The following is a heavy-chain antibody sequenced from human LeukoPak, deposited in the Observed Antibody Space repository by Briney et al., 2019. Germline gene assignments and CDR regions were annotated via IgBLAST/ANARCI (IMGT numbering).Heavy chain of an antibody. CDR1: GFTFSSYA. V-gene: IGHV3-23*01. CDR3: AKSPLGILKSIAARRAFDI. J-gene: IGHJ3*02. CDR2: ISGSGGST. Sequence: GGSLRLSCAASGFTFSSYAMSWVRQAPGKGLERVSAISGSGGSTYYADSVKGRFTISRDNSKNTLYLQMNSLRAEDTAVYYCAKSPLGILKSIAARRAFDIWGQGTMVTVSS. D-gene: IGHD6-6*01.